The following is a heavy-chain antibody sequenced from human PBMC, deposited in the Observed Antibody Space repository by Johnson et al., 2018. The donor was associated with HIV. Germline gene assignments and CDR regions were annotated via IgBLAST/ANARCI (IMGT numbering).Heavy chain of an antibody. CDR2: ISYDVSNK. V-gene: IGHV3-30-3*01. J-gene: IGHJ3*02. CDR3: ARLEELLRAFDI. Sequence: QVQLVESGGGVVQPGRSLRLSCAASGLTFSSYAMHWVRQAPGKGLEWVAVISYDVSNKYYADSVKGRFTISRDNSKNTLYLQMNSLRAEDTAVYYCARLEELLRAFDIWGQGTMVTVSS. CDR1: GLTFSSYA. D-gene: IGHD1-26*01.